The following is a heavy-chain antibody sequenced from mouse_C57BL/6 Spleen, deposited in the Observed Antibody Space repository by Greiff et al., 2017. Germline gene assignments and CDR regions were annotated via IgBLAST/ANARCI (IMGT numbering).Heavy chain of an antibody. Sequence: EVKVVESGGDLVKPGGSLKLSCAASGFTFSSYGMSWVRQTPDKRLEWVATISSGGSYTYYTDSVMGRFTISRDNAKNTLYLQLSSLKSEDTAMYYCARGPWEYWGQGTTLTVSS. J-gene: IGHJ2*01. D-gene: IGHD4-1*01. CDR2: ISSGGSYT. CDR3: ARGPWEY. V-gene: IGHV5-6*01. CDR1: GFTFSSYG.